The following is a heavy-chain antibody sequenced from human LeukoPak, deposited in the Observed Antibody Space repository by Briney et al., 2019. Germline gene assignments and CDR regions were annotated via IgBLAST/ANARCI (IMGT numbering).Heavy chain of an antibody. CDR3: ARIMDTLWVHFDF. V-gene: IGHV3-7*01. CDR2: MRQDGGEI. J-gene: IGHJ4*02. CDR1: GFTFNKYW. Sequence: PGGSLRLSCVVSGFTFNKYWMSWVRQAPGKGLEWVATMRQDGGEIYYADSVSGRFTISRDNAKNSVYLQMNSLRADDTAIYYCARIMDTLWVHFDFWGQGTLVTVSS. D-gene: IGHD2-8*01.